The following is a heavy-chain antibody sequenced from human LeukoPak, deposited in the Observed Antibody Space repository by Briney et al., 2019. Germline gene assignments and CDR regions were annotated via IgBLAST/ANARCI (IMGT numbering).Heavy chain of an antibody. CDR3: AREPSGWYVDY. CDR1: GFTFSDHS. CDR2: ISGSSNYI. D-gene: IGHD6-19*01. Sequence: GGSLRLSCATSGFTFSDHSVNWVRQAPGKGLEWVSYISGSSNYINYADSVKGRFTISRDNAKTSVYLQMNSLRADDTAVYYCAREPSGWYVDYWGQGTLVTVSS. V-gene: IGHV3-21*01. J-gene: IGHJ4*02.